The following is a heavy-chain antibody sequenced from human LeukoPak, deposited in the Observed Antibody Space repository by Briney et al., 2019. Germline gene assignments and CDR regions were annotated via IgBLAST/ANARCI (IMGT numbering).Heavy chain of an antibody. J-gene: IGHJ4*02. CDR1: GYTFTSYD. Sequence: ASVEVSCKASGYTFTSYDINWVRQATGQGLEWMGWMNPNSGNTGYAQEFQGRVTMTRNTSISTAYMELSSLRSEDTAVYYCARGQSISYDLATFDYWGQGTLVTVSS. CDR3: ARGQSISYDLATFDY. CDR2: MNPNSGNT. D-gene: IGHD5-12*01. V-gene: IGHV1-8*01.